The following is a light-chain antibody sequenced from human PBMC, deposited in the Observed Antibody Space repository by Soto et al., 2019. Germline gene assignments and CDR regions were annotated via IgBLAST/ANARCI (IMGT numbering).Light chain of an antibody. CDR3: CPSAPESTYV. V-gene: IGLV2-23*01. CDR1: SSDVGAYDS. Sequence: QSALAQPASVSGSPGQSITISCTGTSSDVGAYDSVSWYHQHPHKAPQLIIYKGTQRPSGVSNRFSDSTSRNAASPTISGLQADDEADYFCCPSAPESTYVCGTGTKVAVL. CDR2: KGT. J-gene: IGLJ1*01.